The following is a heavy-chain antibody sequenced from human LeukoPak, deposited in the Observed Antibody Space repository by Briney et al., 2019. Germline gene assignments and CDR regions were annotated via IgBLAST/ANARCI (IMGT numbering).Heavy chain of an antibody. J-gene: IGHJ4*02. V-gene: IGHV3-73*01. CDR2: IRNKTNNYAT. CDR1: GFIFSGSA. CDR3: AKDHANTPVVTN. D-gene: IGHD2-21*02. Sequence: GGSLKLSCAASGFIFSGSAMHWVRQASGKGLEWVSRIRNKTNNYATGYAASVRGRFTISRDDSKNTAYLQMNSLRAEDTAVYYCAKDHANTPVVTNWGQGILVSVSS.